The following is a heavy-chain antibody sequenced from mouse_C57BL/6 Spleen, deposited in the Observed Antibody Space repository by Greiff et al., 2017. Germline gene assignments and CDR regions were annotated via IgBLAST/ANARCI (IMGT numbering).Heavy chain of an antibody. CDR3: ARSDTTVVEFDY. Sequence: VQLQQPGAELVRPGTSVKLSCKASGYTFTSYWMHWVKQRPGQGLEWIGVIDPSDSYTNYNQKFKGKATLTVDTSSSTAYMQLSSLTSEDSAVYYCARSDTTVVEFDYWGQGTTLTVSS. CDR1: GYTFTSYW. D-gene: IGHD1-1*01. V-gene: IGHV1-59*01. J-gene: IGHJ2*01. CDR2: IDPSDSYT.